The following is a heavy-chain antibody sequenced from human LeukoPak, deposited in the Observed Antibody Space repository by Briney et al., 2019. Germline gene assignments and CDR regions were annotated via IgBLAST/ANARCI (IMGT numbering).Heavy chain of an antibody. CDR1: GFTFSDYY. D-gene: IGHD4-11*01. V-gene: IGHV3-11*04. Sequence: GGSLRLSCAASGFTFSDYYMSWIRQAPGKGLEWVSYISSSGSTIYYADSVKGRFTISRDNAKNSLYLQMNSLRAEDTAVYYCGRDPNDYSKITDAFDIWGQGTMVTVSS. CDR2: ISSSGSTI. J-gene: IGHJ3*02. CDR3: GRDPNDYSKITDAFDI.